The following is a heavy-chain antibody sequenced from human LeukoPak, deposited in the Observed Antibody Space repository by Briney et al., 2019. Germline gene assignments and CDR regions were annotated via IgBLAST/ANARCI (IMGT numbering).Heavy chain of an antibody. D-gene: IGHD6-13*01. CDR2: INYSGSP. CDR1: GGSISGGGYY. J-gene: IGHJ4*02. CDR3: ARGLSATAGSFDY. V-gene: IGHV4-31*03. Sequence: SQTLALTCTVSGGSISGGGYYWSWIRRHPEKGVEWIGYINYSGSPYYNPSLKSRVTMSLDTSKNQFSLKLSSVTAADTAVYYCARGLSATAGSFDYWGQGTLVTVSS.